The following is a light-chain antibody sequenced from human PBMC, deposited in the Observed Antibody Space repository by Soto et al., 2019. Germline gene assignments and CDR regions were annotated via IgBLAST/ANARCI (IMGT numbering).Light chain of an antibody. CDR2: GTS. J-gene: IGKJ5*01. V-gene: IGKV3-20*01. CDR1: HSVSSNC. CDR3: QQHGISGGIT. Sequence: ENVLTQSPVTLSLSPGERAILCCRASHSVSSNCFPWYQVQPARAPRLLLYGTSNRATGITDRFSGSGSWTYFSITTSSMEPDDFVVDYYQQHGISGGITFGQGTRLE.